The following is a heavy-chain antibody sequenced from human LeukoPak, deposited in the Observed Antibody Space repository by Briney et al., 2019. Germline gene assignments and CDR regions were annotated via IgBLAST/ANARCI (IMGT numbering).Heavy chain of an antibody. CDR1: GFTFSSYS. CDR2: ISSSSSYI. CDR3: AREKQLWPRGYFDY. J-gene: IGHJ4*02. V-gene: IGHV3-21*01. Sequence: GGSLRLSCAASGFTFSSYSMNWVRQAPGKGLEWVSSISSSSSYIYYADSVKGRFTISRDNSKNTLYLQMNSPRAEDTAVYYCAREKQLWPRGYFDYWGQGTLVTVSS. D-gene: IGHD5-18*01.